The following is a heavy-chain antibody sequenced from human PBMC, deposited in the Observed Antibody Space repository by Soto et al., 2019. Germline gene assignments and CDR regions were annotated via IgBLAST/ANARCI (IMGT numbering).Heavy chain of an antibody. CDR3: ARDPNAYCSGGSCSHNWFDP. CDR2: INHSGST. Sequence: PSETLSLTCAVYGVSFSGYSWSWIRQPPGKGLEWIGEINHSGSTNYNPSLKSRGTISVDTSKNQFSLKLSSATAADTAVYYCARDPNAYCSGGSCSHNWFDPWGQGTLVTVSS. CDR1: GVSFSGYS. V-gene: IGHV4-34*01. D-gene: IGHD2-15*01. J-gene: IGHJ5*02.